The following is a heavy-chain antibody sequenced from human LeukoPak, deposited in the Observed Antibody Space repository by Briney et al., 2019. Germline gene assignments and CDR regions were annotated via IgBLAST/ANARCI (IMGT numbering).Heavy chain of an antibody. CDR2: ISGSGVGT. Sequence: GGSLRLSCAASGFTFSSYTMNWVRQAPGKGLEWVSAISGSGVGTYYADSVKGRFTISRDNSKNTLYLQMNSLRAEDTAVYYCAREDYYYYGMDVWGQGTTVTVSS. CDR3: AREDYYYYGMDV. J-gene: IGHJ6*02. CDR1: GFTFSSYT. V-gene: IGHV3-23*01.